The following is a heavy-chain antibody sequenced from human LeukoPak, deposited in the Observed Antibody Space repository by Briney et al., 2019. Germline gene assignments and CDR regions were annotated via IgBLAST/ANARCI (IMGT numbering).Heavy chain of an antibody. Sequence: GGSLRLSCAASGFTFSSYAMSWVRQAPRKGREWVGRIKSKTDGGTTDYAAPVKGRFTISRDDSKNTLYLQMNSLKTDDTAVYYCTRYSSSGWVWGQGTLVTVSS. V-gene: IGHV3-15*01. CDR3: TRYSSSGWV. CDR2: IKSKTDGGTT. J-gene: IGHJ4*02. D-gene: IGHD6-19*01. CDR1: GFTFSSYA.